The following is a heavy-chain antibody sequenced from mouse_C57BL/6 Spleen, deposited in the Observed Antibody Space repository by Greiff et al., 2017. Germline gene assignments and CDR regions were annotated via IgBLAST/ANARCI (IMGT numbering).Heavy chain of an antibody. Sequence: VQLQQSGPVLVKPGASVKMSCKASGYTFTDYYMNWVKQSHGKSLEWIGVINPYNGGTSYNQKFKGKATLTVDKSSTTAYMELNSLTSEDSAVYYCARYYGSSPYAMDYWGQGTSVTVSS. D-gene: IGHD1-1*01. J-gene: IGHJ4*01. CDR3: ARYYGSSPYAMDY. CDR2: INPYNGGT. V-gene: IGHV1-19*01. CDR1: GYTFTDYY.